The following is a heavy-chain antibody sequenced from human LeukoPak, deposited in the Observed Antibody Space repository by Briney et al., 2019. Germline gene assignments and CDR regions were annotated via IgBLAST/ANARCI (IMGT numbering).Heavy chain of an antibody. J-gene: IGHJ4*02. V-gene: IGHV3-23*01. Sequence: GGSLRLSCAASGFTFSSYAMSWVRQAPGKGLEWVSAISGSGGSTYYADSVKGRFTISRDNSKNTLYLQVNSLRAEDTAVYYCASGRGIAAEGSFDYWGQGTLVTVSS. CDR2: ISGSGGST. D-gene: IGHD6-13*01. CDR3: ASGRGIAAEGSFDY. CDR1: GFTFSSYA.